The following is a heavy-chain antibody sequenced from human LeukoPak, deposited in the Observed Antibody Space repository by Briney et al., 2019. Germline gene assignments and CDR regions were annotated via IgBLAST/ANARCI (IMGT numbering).Heavy chain of an antibody. D-gene: IGHD6-19*01. J-gene: IGHJ4*02. CDR1: GFPFSNYA. Sequence: PGGSLRLSCVASGFPFSNYAMGWVRQPPRKGLEWVSSISGSGEGTYYTGSVKGRFTISRDNSKNTLYLHMKSLRAEDTAVYYCAKEIEVAGQGVSDYWGQGTLVTVSS. V-gene: IGHV3-23*01. CDR2: ISGSGEGT. CDR3: AKEIEVAGQGVSDY.